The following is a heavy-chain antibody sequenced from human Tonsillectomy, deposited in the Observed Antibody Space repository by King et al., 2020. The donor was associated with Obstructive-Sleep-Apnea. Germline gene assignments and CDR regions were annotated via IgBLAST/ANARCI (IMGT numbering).Heavy chain of an antibody. CDR3: ARNNVYGDSGYYFGMDV. D-gene: IGHD4-17*01. Sequence: VQLVESGGGLVKPGGSLRLSCAASGFTFSGYSMNWVRQAPGTGLEWVSSISSSSTYIYYAHSLKGRFTISRDNAQNSLYLQMNSLRDEDTAVYYCARNNVYGDSGYYFGMDVWSQGTTVTVSS. CDR2: ISSSSTYI. CDR1: GFTFSGYS. J-gene: IGHJ6*02. V-gene: IGHV3-21*01.